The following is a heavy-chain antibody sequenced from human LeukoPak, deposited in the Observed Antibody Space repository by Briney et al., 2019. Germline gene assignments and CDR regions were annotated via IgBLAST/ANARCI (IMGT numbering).Heavy chain of an antibody. CDR1: AYTFSTYL. CDR2: IDPSGGST. CDR3: ARDLGLRGVTNWFDP. V-gene: IGHV1-46*01. J-gene: IGHJ5*02. Sequence: ASVKVSCKASAYTFSTYLLRWVRQAPGQGLEWMGIIDPSGGSTDHAQKFQGRVTMTTDTSTSTVYMELSSLRSEDTAVYYCARDLGLRGVTNWFDPWGQGTLVTVSS. D-gene: IGHD3-10*01.